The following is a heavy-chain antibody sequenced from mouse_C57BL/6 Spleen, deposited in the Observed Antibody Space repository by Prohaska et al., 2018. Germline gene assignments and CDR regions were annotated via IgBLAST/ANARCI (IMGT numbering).Heavy chain of an antibody. V-gene: IGHV1-26*01. CDR3: ARYLGRGAMDY. CDR2: INPNNGGT. D-gene: IGHD4-1*01. Sequence: QRHGKSLEWIGDINPNNGGTSYNQKFKGKATLTVDKSSSTAYMELRSLTSEDSAVYYCARYLGRGAMDYWGQGTSVTVSS. J-gene: IGHJ4*01.